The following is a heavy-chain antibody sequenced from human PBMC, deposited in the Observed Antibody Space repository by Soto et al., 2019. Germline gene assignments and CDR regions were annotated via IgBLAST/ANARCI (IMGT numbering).Heavy chain of an antibody. CDR2: ISGRGGST. CDR1: GCTFSSYA. V-gene: IGHV3-23*01. J-gene: IGHJ4*02. Sequence: EVQLLESGGGLVQPGGSLRLSCAASGCTFSSYAMSWVRQAPGKGLEWVSAISGRGGSTYYAVSVQSRFTISSDNCKNTLYLQMNSLRAEDTAVYSCAKENGYSSSWFEFDYWGQGTLVTFSS. D-gene: IGHD6-13*01. CDR3: AKENGYSSSWFEFDY.